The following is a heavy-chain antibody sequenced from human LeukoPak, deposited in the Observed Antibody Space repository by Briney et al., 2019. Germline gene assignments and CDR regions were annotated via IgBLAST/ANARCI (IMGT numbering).Heavy chain of an antibody. Sequence: SETLSLTCSVSGGSISSHYWNWIRQPAEKGLEWIGHIYTSGSTNYNPSLKNRVTISVDKSKNQFSLRLTSMTAADTAVYYCARSYDSGWYGFDSWGRGTLVTVSS. CDR1: GGSISSHY. D-gene: IGHD6-19*01. CDR3: ARSYDSGWYGFDS. V-gene: IGHV4-4*07. J-gene: IGHJ5*01. CDR2: IYTSGST.